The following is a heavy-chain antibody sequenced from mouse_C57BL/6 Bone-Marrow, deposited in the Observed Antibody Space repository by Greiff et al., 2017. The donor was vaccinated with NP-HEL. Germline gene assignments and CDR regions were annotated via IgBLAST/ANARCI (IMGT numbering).Heavy chain of an antibody. J-gene: IGHJ4*01. V-gene: IGHV14-2*01. CDR1: GFNIQDYY. CDR3: ASGGLLRGNAMDC. D-gene: IGHD2-3*01. Sequence: EVQRVESGAELVKPGASVKLSCTASGFNIQDYYMHWVKQRTEQGLEWIGRIDPEDGETKYAPKFQGKATITADTSSNTAYLQLSSLTSEETAVYYCASGGLLRGNAMDCWGQGTSVTVAS. CDR2: IDPEDGET.